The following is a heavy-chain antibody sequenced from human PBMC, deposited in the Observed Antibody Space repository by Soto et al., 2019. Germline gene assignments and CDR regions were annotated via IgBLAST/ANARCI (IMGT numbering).Heavy chain of an antibody. CDR1: GSTFSSAW. V-gene: IGHV3-15*01. Sequence: GALVLACAASGSTFSSAWMSAVRQAPGKGLEWVGRIKSKTDGVTTDYAAPVKGRFTISRDDSKNTLYLQMNSLKTEDTAVYYCTTDNNGVPVPRGYFDLWGRGTPVTVYS. CDR3: TTDNNGVPVPRGYFDL. J-gene: IGHJ2*01. D-gene: IGHD2-2*01. CDR2: IKSKTDGVTT.